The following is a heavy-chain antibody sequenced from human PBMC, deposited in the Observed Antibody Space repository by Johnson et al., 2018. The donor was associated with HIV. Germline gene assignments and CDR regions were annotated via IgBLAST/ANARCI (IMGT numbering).Heavy chain of an antibody. Sequence: QVQLVESGGGVVQPGRTLRLSCAASGFPFSNFAMHWVRQAPGKGLEWVAIISYDGSKIFYADSVKGRFPISRDNSKNTLFLQMNSLRAEDTALYYCAKGENDYGDYGLDAFDIWGQGTMVTVSS. J-gene: IGHJ3*02. D-gene: IGHD4-17*01. CDR2: ISYDGSKI. CDR1: GFPFSNFA. V-gene: IGHV3-30*14. CDR3: AKGENDYGDYGLDAFDI.